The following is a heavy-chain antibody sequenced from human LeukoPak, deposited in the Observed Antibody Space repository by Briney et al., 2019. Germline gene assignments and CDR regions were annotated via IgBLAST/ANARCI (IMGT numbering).Heavy chain of an antibody. Sequence: ASVKVSCKASGYTFTGYYMHWVRQAPGQGLEWMGWINPNSGGTNYAQKFQGWVTMTRDTSISTAYMELSRLRSDDTAVYYCARDPLPAPYSSSSGFWFDPWGQGTLVTVSS. D-gene: IGHD6-6*01. CDR2: INPNSGGT. CDR1: GYTFTGYY. CDR3: ARDPLPAPYSSSSGFWFDP. J-gene: IGHJ5*02. V-gene: IGHV1-2*04.